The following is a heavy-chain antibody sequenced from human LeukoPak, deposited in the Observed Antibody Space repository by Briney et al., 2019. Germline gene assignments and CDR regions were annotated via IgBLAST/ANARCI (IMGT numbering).Heavy chain of an antibody. D-gene: IGHD4-17*01. CDR2: INAGNGNT. CDR3: ARGELYGDYYFDY. J-gene: IGHJ4*02. Sequence: ASVKVSCKASGYTFTSYAMHWVRQAPGQRLEWMGWINAGNGNTKYSQKFQGRVTITRDTSASTAYMELSSLRSEDTAVYYCARGELYGDYYFDYWGQGTLVTVSS. V-gene: IGHV1-3*01. CDR1: GYTFTSYA.